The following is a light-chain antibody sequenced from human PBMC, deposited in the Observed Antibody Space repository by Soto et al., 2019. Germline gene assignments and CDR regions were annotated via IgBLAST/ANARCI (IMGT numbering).Light chain of an antibody. V-gene: IGKV1-9*01. CDR1: QGITSY. Sequence: IQVTQSPSSLSASVGDRVTITCRASQGITSYLAWYQQKPGKAPKLLIYAASALQTGVSSRFSGSGYGTDFALTISNLQPEDFATYFCQQLYSYPLTFGGGPTVEF. J-gene: IGKJ4*02. CDR3: QQLYSYPLT. CDR2: AAS.